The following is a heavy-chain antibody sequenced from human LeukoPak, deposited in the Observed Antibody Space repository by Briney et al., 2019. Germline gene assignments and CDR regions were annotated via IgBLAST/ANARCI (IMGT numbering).Heavy chain of an antibody. J-gene: IGHJ1*01. CDR3: ARAGYSSEYFQH. CDR1: GGSFSGYY. Sequence: SETLSLTCAVYGGSFSGYYWSWIRQPPGKGLEWIGEINHSGSTNYNPSLKSRVTISVDTSKNQFSLKLSSVTAADTAVYYCARAGYSSEYFQHWGQGTLVTVSS. CDR2: INHSGST. V-gene: IGHV4-34*01. D-gene: IGHD6-13*01.